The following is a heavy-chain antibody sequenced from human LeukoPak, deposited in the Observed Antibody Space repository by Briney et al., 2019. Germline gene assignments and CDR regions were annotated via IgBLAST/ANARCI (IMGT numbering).Heavy chain of an antibody. CDR1: GFTFSSYA. D-gene: IGHD6-19*01. CDR3: AKGSGSGWYGWFAP. Sequence: GGSLRLSCAASGFTFSSYAMSWVRQAPGKGLEWVSSIDASGGSTYYADSVKGRFTISRDNSKNTFYLQMNSLRADDTAVYYCAKGSGSGWYGWFAPWGQGALVTVSS. J-gene: IGHJ5*02. V-gene: IGHV3-23*01. CDR2: IDASGGST.